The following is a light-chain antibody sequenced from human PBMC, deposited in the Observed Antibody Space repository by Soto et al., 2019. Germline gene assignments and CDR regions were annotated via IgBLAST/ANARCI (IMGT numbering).Light chain of an antibody. CDR1: QVISNY. Sequence: DIQMTQSPSSLSASVGDRVTITCRASQVISNYLAWYQQKPGKVPKLLIYKASSLESGVPSRFSGSGSGTEFTLTISSLQPDDFATYYCQQYNSYSTFGQGTKVDIK. V-gene: IGKV1-5*03. J-gene: IGKJ1*01. CDR3: QQYNSYST. CDR2: KAS.